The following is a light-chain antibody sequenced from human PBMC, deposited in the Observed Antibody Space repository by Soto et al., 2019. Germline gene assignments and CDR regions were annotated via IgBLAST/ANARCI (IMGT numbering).Light chain of an antibody. V-gene: IGLV1-51*01. CDR2: DNN. J-gene: IGLJ1*01. CDR1: SSNIGNNF. Sequence: QSVLTQPPSASAAPGQKVTISCSRSSSNIGNNFVSWYQQLPGTAPKLLIYDNNKRPSGIPDRFSGSKSGTSATLGITGLQTGDEADYYCGTWDNSLSAFVFGAGTKVTVL. CDR3: GTWDNSLSAFV.